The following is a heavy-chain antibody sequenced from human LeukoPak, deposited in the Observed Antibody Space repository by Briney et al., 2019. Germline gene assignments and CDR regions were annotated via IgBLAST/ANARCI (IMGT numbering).Heavy chain of an antibody. D-gene: IGHD3-16*02. CDR3: AMGGLSFYYFGD. Sequence: SETLSLTCTVSGGSISSSSYYWGWIRQPPGKGLEWIGSIYYSGSTYYNPSLKSRVTISVDTSKNQFSLKLSSVTAADTAVYFRAMGGLSFYYFGDWGQGTLVTVSS. CDR1: GGSISSSSYY. J-gene: IGHJ4*02. V-gene: IGHV4-39*07. CDR2: IYYSGST.